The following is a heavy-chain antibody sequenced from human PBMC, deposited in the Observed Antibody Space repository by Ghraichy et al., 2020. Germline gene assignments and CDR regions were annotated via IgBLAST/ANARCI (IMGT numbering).Heavy chain of an antibody. V-gene: IGHV3-7*01. J-gene: IGHJ6*02. CDR3: AKDRSLHNSGYYLYGMDV. CDR2: IKQDGSKT. D-gene: IGHD3-22*01. CDR1: GFTLSSYW. Sequence: GGSLRLSCAASGFTLSSYWMTWVRQAPGKGLEWVANIKQDGSKTYYVDSLKGRFTISRDNAKNSLYLQMNSLRAEDTAVYYCAKDRSLHNSGYYLYGMDVWGQGTTVTVSS.